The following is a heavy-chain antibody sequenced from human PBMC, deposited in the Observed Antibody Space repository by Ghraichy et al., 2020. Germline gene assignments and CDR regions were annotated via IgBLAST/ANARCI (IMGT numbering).Heavy chain of an antibody. D-gene: IGHD3-10*01. CDR2: INSGGGST. V-gene: IGHV3-23*01. CDR3: AKGDGLGPYYYYMDV. CDR1: AITFSTYA. J-gene: IGHJ6*03. Sequence: GVLRLSCAASAITFSTYAMSWVRQAPGKGLEWVSSINSGGGSTYYADSVKGRFTISRDNSKNTLYLQMNSLRAEDSAVYYCAKGDGLGPYYYYMDVWGKGTTVTVSS.